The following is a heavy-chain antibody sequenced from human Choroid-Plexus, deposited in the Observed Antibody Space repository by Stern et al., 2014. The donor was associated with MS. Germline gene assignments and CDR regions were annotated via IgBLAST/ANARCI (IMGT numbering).Heavy chain of an antibody. V-gene: IGHV3-30*18. CDR2: VSYDGSNK. J-gene: IGHJ5*02. CDR3: AKDRQYLTYFFDH. CDR1: GFTFGSCA. Sequence: VQLVQSGGGVVQPGRPLRLSCVASGFTFGSCAMHWVRQAPGKGLEWVAGVSYDGSNKYYADSVKGRFTISRDNSQNTLYMQMISLRPKDTAVYYCAKDRQYLTYFFDHWGQGSLVTVSS. D-gene: IGHD2/OR15-2a*01.